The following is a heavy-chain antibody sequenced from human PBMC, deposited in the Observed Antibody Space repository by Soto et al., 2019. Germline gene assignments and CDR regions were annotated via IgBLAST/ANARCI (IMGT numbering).Heavy chain of an antibody. J-gene: IGHJ4*02. V-gene: IGHV1-8*01. CDR3: PRGLGWRDY. Sequence: ASVKVSCKTSGYTFTSYYIHWVRQATLQVLEWMGWMNPNNAYTDYAQKFQGRVTMTRDPSLSTAYMELSSLTSDDTSVSYCPRGLGWRDYWAQGTLVTVSS. CDR1: GYTFTSYY. CDR2: MNPNNAYT. D-gene: IGHD6-19*01.